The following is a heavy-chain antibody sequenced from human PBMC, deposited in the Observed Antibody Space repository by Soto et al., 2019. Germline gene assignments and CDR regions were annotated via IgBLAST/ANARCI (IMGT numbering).Heavy chain of an antibody. Sequence: TLSLTYTVSGASVSTGVYYWTWIRQHPGKGLEWIGYIDNSGSTCYNPSLTDRADISVDTSKNQCSRNLQSSPAAATARYSCAGPVSDCDVRRYRISYLDQWGQGNLVTV. CDR1: GASVSTGVYY. V-gene: IGHV4-31*03. J-gene: IGHJ4*02. D-gene: IGHD2-21*02. CDR3: AGPVSDCDVRRYRISYLDQ. CDR2: IDNSGST.